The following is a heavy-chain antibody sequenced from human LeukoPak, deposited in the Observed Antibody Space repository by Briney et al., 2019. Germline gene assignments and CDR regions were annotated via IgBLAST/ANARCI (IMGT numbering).Heavy chain of an antibody. J-gene: IGHJ4*02. V-gene: IGHV3-48*03. CDR3: ARAPPRYFDWLFREEYFDY. CDR2: ISSSGSTI. CDR1: GFTFSSYE. Sequence: PGGSLRLSCAASGFTFSSYEMNWVRQAPGKGLEWVSYISSSGSTIYYADSVKGRFTISRDNAKNSLYLQMNSLRAEDTAVYYCARAPPRYFDWLFREEYFDYWGQGTLVTVSS. D-gene: IGHD3-9*01.